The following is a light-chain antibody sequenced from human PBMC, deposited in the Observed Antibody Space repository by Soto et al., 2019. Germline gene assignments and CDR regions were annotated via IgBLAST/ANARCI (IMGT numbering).Light chain of an antibody. J-gene: IGKJ4*01. Sequence: DIQLTQSPSSLSASVGDRVTITCQANDDIKTYLNWYQQKPGKAPKLLIYDATYLEPGVPSRFRGSGSATDFTFTITTLLPEDIGTYYCQHYNNVPLTFGGGTKVDIK. CDR2: DAT. CDR1: DDIKTY. V-gene: IGKV1-33*01. CDR3: QHYNNVPLT.